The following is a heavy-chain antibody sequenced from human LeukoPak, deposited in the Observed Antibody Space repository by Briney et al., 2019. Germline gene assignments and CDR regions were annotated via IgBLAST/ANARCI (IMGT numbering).Heavy chain of an antibody. CDR3: ARGNYGDYVNY. CDR2: ISFDGSNK. V-gene: IGHV3-30-3*01. Sequence: GRSLRLSCAASGFTFSSYAIHWVRQAPGKGLEWVAVISFDGSNKYYADSVKGRFTISRDNSKNTLYLQMHSLRAEDTAVYYCARGNYGDYVNYWGQGTLVTVSS. D-gene: IGHD4-17*01. CDR1: GFTFSSYA. J-gene: IGHJ4*02.